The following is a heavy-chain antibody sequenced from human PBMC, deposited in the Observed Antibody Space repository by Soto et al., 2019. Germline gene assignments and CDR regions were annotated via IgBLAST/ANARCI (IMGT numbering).Heavy chain of an antibody. CDR2: IKSKTDGGTP. CDR1: GCNISNAW. J-gene: IGHJ4*01. CDR3: TADYYSPIIVVGLDY. D-gene: IGHD3-22*01. V-gene: IGHV3-15*07. Sequence: VGSLRLSCAASGCNISNAWINWVRQAPGKGLEWVGRIKSKTDGGTPDYAAPVKGRFAISRDDSKNMVYLQMNSLKTEDTGIYFFTADYYSPIIVVGLDYRGHGTPVPVSS.